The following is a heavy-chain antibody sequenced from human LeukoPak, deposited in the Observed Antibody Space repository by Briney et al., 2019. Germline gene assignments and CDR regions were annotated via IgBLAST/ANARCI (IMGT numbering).Heavy chain of an antibody. D-gene: IGHD1-1*01. V-gene: IGHV4-34*01. CDR3: ARHTHKVEVSPGAVGRPRSAFDF. Sequence: SETLSLTCTVYGGSFTDYYWTWIRQPPGKGLEWIGEINHSGSTNYNASLKSRVTISADTSKNQFSLKLRSVTAADTAVYYCARHTHKVEVSPGAVGRPRSAFDFWGQGTLVTVSS. CDR1: GGSFTDYY. J-gene: IGHJ4*02. CDR2: INHSGST.